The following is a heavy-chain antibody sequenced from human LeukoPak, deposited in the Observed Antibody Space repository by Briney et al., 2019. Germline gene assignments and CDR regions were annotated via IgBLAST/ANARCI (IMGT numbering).Heavy chain of an antibody. Sequence: ETLSLTCAVYGGSFSGYYWSWIRQPPGKGLEWIGEINHSGSTNYNPSLKSRVTISVDTSKNQFSLKLSSVTAADTAVYYCARGRRYYDSSGYYIDYWGQGTLVTVSS. CDR3: ARGRRYYDSSGYYIDY. CDR1: GGSFSGYY. J-gene: IGHJ4*02. CDR2: INHSGST. V-gene: IGHV4-34*01. D-gene: IGHD3-22*01.